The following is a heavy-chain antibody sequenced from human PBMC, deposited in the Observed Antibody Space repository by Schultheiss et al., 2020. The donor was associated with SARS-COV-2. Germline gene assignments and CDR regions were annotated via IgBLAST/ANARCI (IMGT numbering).Heavy chain of an antibody. J-gene: IGHJ4*02. CDR3: ARSGLGASFDY. Sequence: SETLSLTCAVSGGSIGSSNWWFWVRQPPGKGLEWIGSIYHTGSTYSNPSLKSRLTISVDTSKNQFSLKLSSVTAADTAVYYCARSGLGASFDYWGQGTLVTVSS. CDR1: GGSIGSSNW. D-gene: IGHD5-12*01. CDR2: IYHTGST. V-gene: IGHV4-4*02.